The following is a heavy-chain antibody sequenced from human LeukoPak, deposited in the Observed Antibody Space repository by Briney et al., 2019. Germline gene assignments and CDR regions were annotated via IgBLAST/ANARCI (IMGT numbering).Heavy chain of an antibody. V-gene: IGHV3-74*01. CDR2: INSDGSST. CDR1: GFTFSSYW. CDR3: ARDNLFSGMDV. J-gene: IGHJ6*04. Sequence: GGSLRLACAASGFTFSSYWVHWVRHAPGEGLVWVLCINSDGSSTSYAHSGEGRFTISRDNAKNTLYPQMNSLRAEDTAVYYCARDNLFSGMDVWGKGTTVTVSS.